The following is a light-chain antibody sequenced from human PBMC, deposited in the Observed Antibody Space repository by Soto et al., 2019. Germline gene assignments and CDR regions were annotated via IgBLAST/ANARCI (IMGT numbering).Light chain of an antibody. CDR3: QQYSDWPLT. CDR2: AAS. CDR1: QTVHSH. J-gene: IGKJ4*01. Sequence: EIVMTQSPATLSVSPGERVTLSCRPSQTVHSHLAWYQQRPGQAPRPLIYAASTRATGIPGRFSGNGFGTEFILTISSLQSEDFAVYYCQQYSDWPLTFGGGTKVEIK. V-gene: IGKV3D-15*01.